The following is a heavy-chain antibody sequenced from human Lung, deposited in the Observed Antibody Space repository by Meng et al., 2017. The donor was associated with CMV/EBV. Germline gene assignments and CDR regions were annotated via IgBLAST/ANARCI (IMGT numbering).Heavy chain of an antibody. V-gene: IGHV3-23*01. CDR2: ISGSGGAT. CDR3: AKNGYKDILTGYYKGDYFDY. CDR1: SGYA. J-gene: IGHJ4*02. Sequence: SGYAMSWVRQAPGKGLECVSTISGSGGATYFADSVKGRFSISRDNSKNKLFLQMNSQRAEDTAIYYCAKNGYKDILTGYYKGDYFDYWGQGTLVTVSS. D-gene: IGHD3-9*01.